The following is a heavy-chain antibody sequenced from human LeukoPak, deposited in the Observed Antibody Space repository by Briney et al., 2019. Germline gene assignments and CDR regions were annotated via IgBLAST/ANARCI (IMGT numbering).Heavy chain of an antibody. J-gene: IGHJ3*02. Sequence: TGGSLRLSCAASGLTFTTYSMNWVRQAPAKGLEWVSYISSGTSIYYADSVKGRFTISRDNAKMSLYLQMNSLRDEDTAVYYCVRDYDKTGRAFDIWGQGTMVTVSS. CDR2: ISSGTSI. CDR3: VRDYDKTGRAFDI. D-gene: IGHD3-22*01. CDR1: GLTFTTYS. V-gene: IGHV3-48*02.